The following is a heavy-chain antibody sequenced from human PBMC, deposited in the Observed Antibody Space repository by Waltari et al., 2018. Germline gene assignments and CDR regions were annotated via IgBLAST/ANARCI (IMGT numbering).Heavy chain of an antibody. J-gene: IGHJ5*02. V-gene: IGHV4-59*01. D-gene: IGHD6-6*01. Sequence: QVQLQESGPGLVKPSETLSLTCTVSGGSISSYYWSWIRQPPGKGLEWIGYIYYSGSTNYNPSLKSRVTISVDTSKNQCSLKLSSVTAADTAVYYCARVRTRIAARRGWFDPWGQGTLVTVSS. CDR3: ARVRTRIAARRGWFDP. CDR1: GGSISSYY. CDR2: IYYSGST.